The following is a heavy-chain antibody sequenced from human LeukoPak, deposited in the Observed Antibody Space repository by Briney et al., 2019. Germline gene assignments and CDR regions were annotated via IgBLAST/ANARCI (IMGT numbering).Heavy chain of an antibody. Sequence: EASVKVSCKASGGTFSSYAISWVRQAPGQGPEWVGRILLILGIAIYAQKLQGSVTITGDKSARTAYMAVSSLSCEDTGVYYCAREPSSYYYDSSGYYYPHDAFDIWGQGTMVTVSS. V-gene: IGHV1-69*04. CDR3: AREPSSYYYDSSGYYYPHDAFDI. CDR2: ILLILGIA. J-gene: IGHJ3*02. D-gene: IGHD3-22*01. CDR1: GGTFSSYA.